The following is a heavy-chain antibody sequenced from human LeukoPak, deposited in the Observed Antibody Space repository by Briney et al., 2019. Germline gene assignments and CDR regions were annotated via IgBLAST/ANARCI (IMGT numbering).Heavy chain of an antibody. CDR1: GGTFSSYA. Sequence: SVKVSCKASGGTFSSYAISWVRQAPGQGLEWMGGIIPIFGTANYAQKFQGRVTITADESTSTAYMELSSLRSEDTAVYYCAGDIAAGSRSTFDYWGQGTLVTVSS. D-gene: IGHD6-13*01. CDR3: AGDIAAGSRSTFDY. V-gene: IGHV1-69*13. CDR2: IIPIFGTA. J-gene: IGHJ4*02.